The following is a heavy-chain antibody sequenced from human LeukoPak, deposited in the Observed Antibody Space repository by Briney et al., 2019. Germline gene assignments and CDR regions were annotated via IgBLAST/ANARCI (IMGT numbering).Heavy chain of an antibody. V-gene: IGHV3-9*01. J-gene: IGHJ4*02. Sequence: GGSLRLSCAASGFTFDDYAMHWVRQAPGKGLEWVSGISWNSGSIGYADSVKGRFTISRDNAKNSLYLQMNDLRVEDTAVYYCARRNYADFWGQGTLVTVSS. D-gene: IGHD1-7*01. CDR2: ISWNSGSI. CDR1: GFTFDDYA. CDR3: ARRNYADF.